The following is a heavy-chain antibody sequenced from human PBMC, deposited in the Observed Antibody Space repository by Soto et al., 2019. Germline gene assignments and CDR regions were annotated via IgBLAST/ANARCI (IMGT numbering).Heavy chain of an antibody. Sequence: QLQLQESGSGLVKPSQTLSLTCAVSGGSISSGGYSWSWIRQPPGKVLEGIGYVYHCGSTYYNPYLKSRVPISVDRSQNQFSLKLRSVTAADTAVYYGARGNFAYHLLVCWFDPWGQGTLVTVSS. D-gene: IGHD2-2*01. CDR2: VYHCGST. J-gene: IGHJ5*02. CDR1: GGSISSGGYS. CDR3: ARGNFAYHLLVCWFDP. V-gene: IGHV4-30-2*01.